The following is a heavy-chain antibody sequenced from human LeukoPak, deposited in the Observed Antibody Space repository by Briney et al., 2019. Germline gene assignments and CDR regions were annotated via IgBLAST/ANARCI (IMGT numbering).Heavy chain of an antibody. V-gene: IGHV4-59*01. CDR2: IYYSGST. J-gene: IGHJ6*02. CDR1: GGSISSYY. Sequence: SETLSLTCTVSGGSISSYYWSWIRQPPGKGLEWIGYIYYSGSTNYNPSLKSRVTISVGTSKNQFSLKLSSVTAADTAVYYCARDREGPYGMDVWGQGTTVTVSS. D-gene: IGHD1-26*01. CDR3: ARDREGPYGMDV.